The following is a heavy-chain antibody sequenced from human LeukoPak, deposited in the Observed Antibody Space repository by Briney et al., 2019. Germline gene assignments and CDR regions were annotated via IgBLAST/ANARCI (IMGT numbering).Heavy chain of an antibody. CDR3: ARDPVQWPRKGAFDI. CDR2: ISSADTT. J-gene: IGHJ3*02. Sequence: GGSLRLSCAASGFTVSSNYMSWVRQAPGKGLEWVSVISSADTTYYADSVKGRFTISRDNSKNTVYLQMNSLRAEYTAMYYCARDPVQWPRKGAFDIWGQGTMVTVSS. V-gene: IGHV3-53*01. CDR1: GFTVSSNY. D-gene: IGHD6-19*01.